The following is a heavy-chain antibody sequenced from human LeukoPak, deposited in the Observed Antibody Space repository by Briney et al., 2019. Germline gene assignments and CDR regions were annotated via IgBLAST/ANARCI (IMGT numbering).Heavy chain of an antibody. CDR1: GFTFSSYA. V-gene: IGHV3-23*01. Sequence: PGGSLRLSCAASGFTFSSYAMSWVRQAPGKGLEWVSAISGSDGSTYYADSVKGRFTISRDNSKNTLYLQMNSLRAEDTAVYYCAKGNYDSSGYYRGAFDIWGQGTMVTVSS. D-gene: IGHD3-22*01. CDR3: AKGNYDSSGYYRGAFDI. J-gene: IGHJ3*02. CDR2: ISGSDGST.